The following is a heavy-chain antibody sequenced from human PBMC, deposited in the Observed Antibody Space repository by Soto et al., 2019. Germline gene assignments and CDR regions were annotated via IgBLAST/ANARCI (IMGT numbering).Heavy chain of an antibody. CDR1: GYSFTSYW. CDR2: IYPGDSDT. CDR3: ARHKGGSAAGNNYYYYYGMDV. Sequence: EVQLVQSGAEVKKPGQSLKISCKGSGYSFTSYWIGWLRQMPGKGLEWMGIIYPGDSDTRYIPSLQGQVTISADKSISTAYQQWSSLKASDTAMYYCARHKGGSAAGNNYYYYYGMDVWGQGTTVTVSS. J-gene: IGHJ6*02. V-gene: IGHV5-51*01. D-gene: IGHD6-13*01.